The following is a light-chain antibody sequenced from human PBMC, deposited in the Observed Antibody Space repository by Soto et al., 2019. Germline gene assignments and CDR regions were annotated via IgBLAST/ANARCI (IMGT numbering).Light chain of an antibody. CDR2: WAS. CDR1: QSVLYSSNNKNY. V-gene: IGKV4-1*01. Sequence: DIVMTQSPDSLAVSLGERATINCKSSQSVLYSSNNKNYLAWYQQKPGQPPKLLIYWASTREYGVPDRFSGSGSGTDFTLTISSLQAEDVAVYYCQQYYSIWTFGQGTKVEIK. J-gene: IGKJ1*01. CDR3: QQYYSIWT.